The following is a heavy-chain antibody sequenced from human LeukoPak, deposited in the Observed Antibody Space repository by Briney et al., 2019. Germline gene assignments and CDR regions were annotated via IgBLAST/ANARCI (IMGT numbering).Heavy chain of an antibody. V-gene: IGHV4-4*07. Sequence: SETLSLTCTVSGGSISNYYWSWIRQPAGKGLEWIGRIHTSGSTNYNPSLKSRVTMSGDTSKNQFSLKLSSVTAADTAVYYCARDQYYYDSSGPQPLDYWGQGTLVTVSS. D-gene: IGHD3-22*01. CDR3: ARDQYYYDSSGPQPLDY. CDR1: GGSISNYY. CDR2: IHTSGST. J-gene: IGHJ4*02.